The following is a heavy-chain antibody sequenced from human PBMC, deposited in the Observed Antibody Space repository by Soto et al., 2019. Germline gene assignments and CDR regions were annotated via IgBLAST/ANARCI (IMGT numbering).Heavy chain of an antibody. V-gene: IGHV2-5*02. D-gene: IGHD3-22*01. CDR3: AHTLLGIYDSSANWFDP. Sequence: SGPTLVNPTQTLTLTCTFSGFSLSGVGVGWIRQPPGKALEWLALIYWDDDKRYSPSLKSRLTITKDTSKNQVVLTMTNMDPVDTATYYCAHTLLGIYDSSANWFDPWGQ. CDR2: IYWDDDK. CDR1: GFSLSGVG. J-gene: IGHJ5*02.